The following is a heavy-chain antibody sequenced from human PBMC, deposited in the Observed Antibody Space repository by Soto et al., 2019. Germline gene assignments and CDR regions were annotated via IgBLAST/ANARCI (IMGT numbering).Heavy chain of an antibody. CDR2: ISGSGGNT. J-gene: IGHJ6*02. V-gene: IGHV3-23*01. D-gene: IGHD1-26*01. CDR1: GFTFSSYA. Sequence: EVQLLESXXXLVQPGGSLRLSCAASGFTFSSYAMNWVRQAPGKGLEWVSAISGSGGNTFYADSVKGRFTISRDNSKNTLFLQMHSLRAEDTAIYYCAMLNSGSYSYHGMDVWGQGTTVTVSS. CDR3: AMLNSGSYSYHGMDV.